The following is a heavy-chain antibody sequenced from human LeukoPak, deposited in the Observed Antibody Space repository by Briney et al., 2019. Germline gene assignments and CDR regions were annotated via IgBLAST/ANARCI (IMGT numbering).Heavy chain of an antibody. Sequence: SETLSLTCGVSGGSVTSTNWWTWVRRPPGKGLEWIGEVHLDGRTNYNPSLKSRLTMSVDLSENHVSLKLTSVTAADTAVYYCAREGGFYRPLDYSGQGTLVTVSS. V-gene: IGHV4-4*02. J-gene: IGHJ4*02. CDR3: AREGGFYRPLDY. D-gene: IGHD3-3*01. CDR1: GGSVTSTNW. CDR2: VHLDGRT.